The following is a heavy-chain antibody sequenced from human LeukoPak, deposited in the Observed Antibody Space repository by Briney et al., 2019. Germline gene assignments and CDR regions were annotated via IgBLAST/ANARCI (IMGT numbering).Heavy chain of an antibody. V-gene: IGHV1-69*04. CDR3: ARDLDSSGYYLGAFDI. J-gene: IGHJ3*02. CDR1: GGTFSSYA. Sequence: SVKVSCKASGGTFSSYAISWVRQAPGQGLEWMGRIIPILGIANYAQKFQGRVTITADKSTSTAYMELSSLRSEDTAVYYCARDLDSSGYYLGAFDIWGQGTMVTVSS. CDR2: IIPILGIA. D-gene: IGHD3-22*01.